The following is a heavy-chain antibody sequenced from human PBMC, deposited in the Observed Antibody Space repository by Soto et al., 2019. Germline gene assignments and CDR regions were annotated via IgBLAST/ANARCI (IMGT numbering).Heavy chain of an antibody. J-gene: IGHJ4*02. D-gene: IGHD3-16*02. CDR3: AGGRASFHFDN. Sequence: ASVKVSCKASGYTFTNYVMYWVRQAPGQSLEWVGWINAASGNTKYSQKFQDRVTLTRDTSATTVFMEMSSLGLEDTAVYFCAGGRASFHFDNWGQRTPVTVSS. CDR1: GYTFTNYV. V-gene: IGHV1-3*01. CDR2: INAASGNT.